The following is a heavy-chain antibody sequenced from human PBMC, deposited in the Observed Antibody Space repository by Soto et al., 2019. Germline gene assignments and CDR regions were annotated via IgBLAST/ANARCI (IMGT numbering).Heavy chain of an antibody. CDR2: INHSGST. D-gene: IGHD5-18*01. V-gene: IGHV4-34*01. CDR1: GGSFSGYY. CDR3: ARGPRGYSYGYYYYYGMDV. Sequence: QVQLQQWGAGLLKPSETLSLTCAVYGGSFSGYYWSWIRQPPGKGLEWIGEINHSGSTNYNPSLKSRVTISVDTSKNQFSLKLSSVTAADTAVYYCARGPRGYSYGYYYYYGMDVW. J-gene: IGHJ6*01.